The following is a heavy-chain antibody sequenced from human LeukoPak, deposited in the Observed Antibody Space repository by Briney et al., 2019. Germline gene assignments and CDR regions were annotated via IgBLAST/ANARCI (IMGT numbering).Heavy chain of an antibody. V-gene: IGHV3-21*01. CDR2: ISSSSSYI. CDR3: ARGVLRGLRPVTDY. Sequence: GGSLRLSCAASGFTFSSYSMNWVRQAPGKGLEWVSSISSSSSYIYYADSVKGRFTISRDNAKNSLYLQMNSLRAEDTAVYYCARGVLRGLRPVTDYWGQGTLVTVSS. D-gene: IGHD5-12*01. CDR1: GFTFSSYS. J-gene: IGHJ4*02.